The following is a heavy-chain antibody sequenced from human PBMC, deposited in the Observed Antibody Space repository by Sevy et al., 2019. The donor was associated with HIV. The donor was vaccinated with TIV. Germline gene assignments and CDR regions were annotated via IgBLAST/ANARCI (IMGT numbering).Heavy chain of an antibody. J-gene: IGHJ3*02. CDR3: ARDLSVRAFDI. D-gene: IGHD3-10*01. CDR2: IKQDGSEK. V-gene: IGHV3-7*01. CDR1: GFTFSSYW. Sequence: GGSLRLSCAASGFTFSSYWMSWVRQAPGKGLEWVANIKQDGSEKYYVDSVKGRFTISRDKAKNSLYLQMNSLRAEDTAVYYCARDLSVRAFDIWGQGTMVTVSS.